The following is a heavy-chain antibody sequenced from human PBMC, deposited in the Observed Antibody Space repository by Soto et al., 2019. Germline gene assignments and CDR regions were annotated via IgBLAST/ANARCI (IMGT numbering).Heavy chain of an antibody. V-gene: IGHV2-70*04. J-gene: IGHJ3*02. CDR1: GFSFTTSEMR. D-gene: IGHD2-15*01. Sequence: SGPTLVNPTQTLTLTCTFSGFSFTTSEMRVGWIRQPPGKALEWLARIDWDDDKFYSTSLKTRLTISKDTSKNLVVLTMTNMDPVGTATYYCAHIEVSGSAFDIWGQGTMVTVS. CDR3: AHIEVSGSAFDI. CDR2: IDWDDDK.